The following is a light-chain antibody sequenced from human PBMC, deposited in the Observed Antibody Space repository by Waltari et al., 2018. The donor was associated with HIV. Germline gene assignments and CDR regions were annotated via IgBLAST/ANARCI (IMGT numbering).Light chain of an antibody. Sequence: DIQMNQAPSSVYASVRGRVTINCRASPDIRTWLAWYQQRPGKAPKLLIYVASTLQSGVPSRFSGSGSGTDFTLTISSLQTEDFATYYCQQTHSFPWTFGQGTKVEIK. J-gene: IGKJ1*01. CDR3: QQTHSFPWT. V-gene: IGKV1-12*01. CDR2: VAS. CDR1: PDIRTW.